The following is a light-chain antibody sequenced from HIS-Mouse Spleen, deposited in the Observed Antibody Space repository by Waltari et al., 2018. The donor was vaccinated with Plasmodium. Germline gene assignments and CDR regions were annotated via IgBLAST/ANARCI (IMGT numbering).Light chain of an antibody. V-gene: IGLV2-11*01. J-gene: IGLJ2*01. Sequence: QSALTQPRSVSGSPGPPVTIPCPGTTHDVGGYHFVSWYQQHPGKAPKLRIYDVRKRPSGVPDRFSGSKSGNTASLTISGLQAEDEADYYCCSYAGSYTVVFGGGTKLTVL. CDR2: DVR. CDR1: THDVGGYHF. CDR3: CSYAGSYTVV.